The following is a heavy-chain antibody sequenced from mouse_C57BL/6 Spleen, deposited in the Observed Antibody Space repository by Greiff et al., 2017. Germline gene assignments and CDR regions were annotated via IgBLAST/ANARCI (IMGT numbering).Heavy chain of an antibody. CDR1: GYAFSSYW. CDR2: IYPGDGDT. Sequence: VKLVESGAELVKPGASVKISCKASGYAFSSYWMNWVKQRPGKGLEWIGQIYPGDGDTNYNGKFKGKNTLTADKSSSTAYMQLSSLTSEDSAVYFCARSELGYYFDYWGQGTTLTVSS. V-gene: IGHV1-80*01. J-gene: IGHJ2*01. CDR3: ARSELGYYFDY. D-gene: IGHD4-1*01.